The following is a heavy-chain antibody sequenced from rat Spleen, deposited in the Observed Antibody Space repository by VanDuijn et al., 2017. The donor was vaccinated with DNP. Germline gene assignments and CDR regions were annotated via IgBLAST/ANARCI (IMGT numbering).Heavy chain of an antibody. D-gene: IGHD1-7*01. J-gene: IGHJ2*01. V-gene: IGHV5-22*01. CDR2: IGSAAYAP. Sequence: EVQLVESGGGLVQPGRSLKLSCAASGFTFSAYYMAWVRQAPAKGLEWVAYIGSAAYAPYYGDSVKGRFTISRDNAKSTLYLQMNSLRSEDMATYYCVRHQTTGMPWFDYWGQGVMVTVSS. CDR1: GFTFSAYY. CDR3: VRHQTTGMPWFDY.